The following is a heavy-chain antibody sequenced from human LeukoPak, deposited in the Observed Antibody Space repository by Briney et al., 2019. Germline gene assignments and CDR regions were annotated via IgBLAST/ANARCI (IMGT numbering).Heavy chain of an antibody. CDR1: GGSINSSSYY. V-gene: IGHV4-39*07. Sequence: SETLSLTCTVSGGSINSSSYYWGWIRQPPGKGLEWIGSIYYSGSTYYNPSLKSRVTISVDTSKNQFSLKLSSVTVADTAVYYCARVVSDFWSGYNWFDPWGQGTLVTVSS. CDR2: IYYSGST. CDR3: ARVVSDFWSGYNWFDP. D-gene: IGHD3-3*01. J-gene: IGHJ5*02.